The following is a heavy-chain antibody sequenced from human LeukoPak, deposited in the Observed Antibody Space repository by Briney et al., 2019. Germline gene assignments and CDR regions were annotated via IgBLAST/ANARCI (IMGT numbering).Heavy chain of an antibody. CDR3: ARAGTGDDAFDI. V-gene: IGHV3-30-3*01. D-gene: IGHD6-13*01. J-gene: IGHJ3*02. Sequence: GGSLRLSCAASGFTFSSYAMHWVRQAPGKGLEWVAVISYDGSNKYYADSVKGRFTISRDNSKNTLYLQMNSLRAEDTGVYYCARAGTGDDAFDIWGQGTMVTVSS. CDR2: ISYDGSNK. CDR1: GFTFSSYA.